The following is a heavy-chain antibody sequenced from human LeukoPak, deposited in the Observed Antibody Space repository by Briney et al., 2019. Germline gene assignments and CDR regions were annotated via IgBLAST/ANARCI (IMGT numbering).Heavy chain of an antibody. CDR2: ISGSGFTT. CDR1: GFTFGNYA. V-gene: IGHV3-23*01. CDR3: TTERGYSGYDN. J-gene: IGHJ4*02. Sequence: GGSLRLSCAASGFTFGNYALNWVRQTPGKGLEWVSGISGSGFTTYYADSLKGRFTISRDNSKNTLYLQMNSLKTEDTAVYYCTTERGYSGYDNWGQGTLVTVSS. D-gene: IGHD5-12*01.